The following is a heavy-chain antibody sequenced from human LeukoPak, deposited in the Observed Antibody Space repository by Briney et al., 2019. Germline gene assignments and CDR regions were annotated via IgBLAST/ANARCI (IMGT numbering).Heavy chain of an antibody. Sequence: KSGGSLRLSCAASGFTFSNAWMNWVRQSPGKGLEWVGRIKPNSDDGTTDYAAPVKGRITISRDDSKNTLFLQMNSLKTEDTAVYYCITGDYDFWSGFYSPNHYFDYWGQGTLVTVSS. CDR3: ITGDYDFWSGFYSPNHYFDY. CDR1: GFTFSNAW. J-gene: IGHJ4*02. D-gene: IGHD3-3*01. V-gene: IGHV3-15*07. CDR2: IKPNSDDGTT.